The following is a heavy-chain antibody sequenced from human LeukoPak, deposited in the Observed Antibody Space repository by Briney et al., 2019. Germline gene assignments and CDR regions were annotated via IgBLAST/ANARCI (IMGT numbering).Heavy chain of an antibody. CDR3: ATNPHYYDSSGYYVLGPYDY. Sequence: GGSLRLSCAASGFTFSSYAMSWVRQAPGKGLEWVSAISGSGGSTYYADSVKGRFTISRDNSKNTLYLQMNSLRAEDTAVYYCATNPHYYDSSGYYVLGPYDYWGQGTLVTVSS. CDR2: ISGSGGST. V-gene: IGHV3-23*01. CDR1: GFTFSSYA. J-gene: IGHJ4*02. D-gene: IGHD3-22*01.